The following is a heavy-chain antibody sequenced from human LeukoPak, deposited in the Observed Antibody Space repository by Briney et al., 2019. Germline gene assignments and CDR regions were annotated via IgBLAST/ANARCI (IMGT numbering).Heavy chain of an antibody. CDR1: GGYISTYY. J-gene: IGHJ4*02. CDR3: TRDKGPSADRTAFDF. V-gene: IGHV4-59*01. CDR2: VYYSGST. Sequence: SETLSLTCSVSGGYISTYYWSWIRQPPGRGLEWIGYVYYSGSTNYNPSLKSRVTLSVDTSKNQFSLQLRSVTPADTAVYYCTRDKGPSADRTAFDFWGQGTLVTVSS. D-gene: IGHD2-2*01.